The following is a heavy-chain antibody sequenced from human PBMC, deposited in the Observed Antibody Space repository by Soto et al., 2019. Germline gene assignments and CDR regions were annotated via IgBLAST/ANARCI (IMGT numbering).Heavy chain of an antibody. V-gene: IGHV4-34*01. CDR2: INHSGST. CDR3: ARGAPSSGWYYLFWFDP. CDR1: GGSFSGYY. J-gene: IGHJ5*02. Sequence: ASETLSLTCAVYGGSFSGYYWSWIRQPPGKGLEWIGEINHSGSTNYNPSLESRVTISVDTSKNQFSLKLSSVTAADTAVYYCARGAPSSGWYYLFWFDPWGQGTLVTVSS. D-gene: IGHD6-19*01.